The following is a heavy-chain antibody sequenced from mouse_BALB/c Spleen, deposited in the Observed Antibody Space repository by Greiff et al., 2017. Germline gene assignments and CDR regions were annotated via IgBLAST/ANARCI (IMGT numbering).Heavy chain of an antibody. CDR2: ISSGGSYT. V-gene: IGHV5-6*01. D-gene: IGHD2-10*02. Sequence: SGGDLVKPGGSLKLSCAASGFTFSSYGMSWVRQTPDKRLEWVATISSGGSYTYYPDSVKGRFTISRDNAKNTLYLQMSSLKSEDTAMYYCARQGQYGNPFDYWGQGTTLTVSS. J-gene: IGHJ2*01. CDR1: GFTFSSYG. CDR3: ARQGQYGNPFDY.